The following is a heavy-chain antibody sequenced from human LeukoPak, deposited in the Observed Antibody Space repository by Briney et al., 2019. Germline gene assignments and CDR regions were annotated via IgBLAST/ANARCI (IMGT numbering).Heavy chain of an antibody. V-gene: IGHV1-46*01. CDR2: INPSGGST. Sequence: ASVKVSCKASGYTFTSYYMHWVRQAPGRGLEWMGIINPSGGSTSYARKFQGRVTMTRDTSTSTVYMELSSLRSEDTAVYYCAREDDSSGYYFRYYYYYGMDVWGQGTTVTVSS. CDR3: AREDDSSGYYFRYYYYYGMDV. J-gene: IGHJ6*02. D-gene: IGHD3-22*01. CDR1: GYTFTSYY.